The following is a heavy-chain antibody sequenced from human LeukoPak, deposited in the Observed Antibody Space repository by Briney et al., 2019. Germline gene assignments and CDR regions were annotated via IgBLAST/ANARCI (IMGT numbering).Heavy chain of an antibody. CDR1: GGSISSGSYY. Sequence: SETLSLTCTVSGGSISSGSYYWGWIRQPPGKGLEWIGSIYYSGSTYYNPSLKSRVTISVDTSKNQFSLKLTSVTAADTAVYYCARDLCMVRGVKDGMDVWGQGTTVTVSS. D-gene: IGHD3-10*01. V-gene: IGHV4-39*07. J-gene: IGHJ6*02. CDR2: IYYSGST. CDR3: ARDLCMVRGVKDGMDV.